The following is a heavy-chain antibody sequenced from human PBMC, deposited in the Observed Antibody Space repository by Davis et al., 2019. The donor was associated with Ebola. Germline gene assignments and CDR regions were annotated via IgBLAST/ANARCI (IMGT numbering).Heavy chain of an antibody. J-gene: IGHJ4*02. CDR3: ARESSPSAGWLAVAGPPFDY. V-gene: IGHV3-30*02. Sequence: GESLKISCAASGFTFSNYGMHWVRQAPGKGLEWVAFIRYDGSNKYYADSVKGRFTISRDNSKNTLYLQMNSLRAEDTAVYYCARESSPSAGWLAVAGPPFDYWGQGTLVTVSS. CDR2: IRYDGSNK. D-gene: IGHD6-19*01. CDR1: GFTFSNYG.